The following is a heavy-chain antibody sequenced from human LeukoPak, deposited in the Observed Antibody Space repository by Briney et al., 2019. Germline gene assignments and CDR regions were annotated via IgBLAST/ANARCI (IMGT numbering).Heavy chain of an antibody. J-gene: IGHJ4*02. CDR1: GYSISSGYY. Sequence: SETLSLTCTVSGYSISSGYYWGWIRQPPGKGLEWIGSIYHSGSTYYNPSLKSRVTISVDTSKNQFSLKLSSVTAADTAVYYCARAPKLLWFGEPRGYYFDYWGQGTLVTVSS. CDR3: ARAPKLLWFGEPRGYYFDY. CDR2: IYHSGST. D-gene: IGHD3-10*01. V-gene: IGHV4-38-2*02.